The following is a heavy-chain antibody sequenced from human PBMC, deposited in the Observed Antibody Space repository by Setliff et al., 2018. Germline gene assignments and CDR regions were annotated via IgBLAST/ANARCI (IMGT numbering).Heavy chain of an antibody. CDR2: IRHDGSNE. V-gene: IGHV3-30*02. D-gene: IGHD3-22*01. CDR3: AKDTHYYSSSGYYCFDY. CDR1: GFTFSTYT. J-gene: IGHJ4*02. Sequence: PGGSLRLSCAASGFTFSTYTMNWVRQAPGKGLEWVAYIRHDGSNENYADSVKGRFTVSRDNSRNTLFLQMNSLRAEDTAVYYCAKDTHYYSSSGYYCFDYWGQGTLVTVSS.